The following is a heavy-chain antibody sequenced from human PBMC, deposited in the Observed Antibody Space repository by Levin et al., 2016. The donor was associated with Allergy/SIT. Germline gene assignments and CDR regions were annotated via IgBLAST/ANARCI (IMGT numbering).Heavy chain of an antibody. Sequence: GGSLRLSCAASGFTFSIYSLNWVRQAPWEGAGSGSHLLTDIVATKYYADSLKDRFTISRDNAQNLVYLQINNLRAEDTAVYYCARDGPVAGFFGDWGQGTLVTVSS. CDR1: GFTFSIYS. CDR2: LTDIVATK. J-gene: IGHJ4*02. D-gene: IGHD6-19*01. CDR3: ARDGPVAGFFGD. V-gene: IGHV3-21*01.